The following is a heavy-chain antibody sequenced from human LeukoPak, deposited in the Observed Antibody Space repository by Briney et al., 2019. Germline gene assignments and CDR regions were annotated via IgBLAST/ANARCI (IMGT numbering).Heavy chain of an antibody. CDR1: GFTFSSYA. Sequence: PGGSLRLSCAASGFTFSSYAMSWVCQAPGKGLEWVSAISGSGGSTYYADSVKGRFTISRDNSKNTLYLQMNSLRAEDTAVYYCAKGPSGSYSRPRDYWGQGTLVTVSS. J-gene: IGHJ4*02. V-gene: IGHV3-23*01. CDR2: ISGSGGST. D-gene: IGHD1-26*01. CDR3: AKGPSGSYSRPRDY.